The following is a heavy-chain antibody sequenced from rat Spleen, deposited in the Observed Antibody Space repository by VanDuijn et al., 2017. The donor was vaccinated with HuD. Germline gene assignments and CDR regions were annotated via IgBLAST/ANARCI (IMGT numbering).Heavy chain of an antibody. J-gene: IGHJ4*01. CDR2: ISSGGGGT. CDR1: GFTFSDYY. V-gene: IGHV5-25*01. CDR3: ARHNSGYGVMDA. Sequence: EVLLVESDGDLVQPGRSLKLSCAASGFTFSDYYMAWVRQAPKKGLEWVASISSGGGGTYYPDSVKGRFTISRDNAKSTLYLQMDSLRSEDTASYYCARHNSGYGVMDAWGQGASVTVSS. D-gene: IGHD4-3*01.